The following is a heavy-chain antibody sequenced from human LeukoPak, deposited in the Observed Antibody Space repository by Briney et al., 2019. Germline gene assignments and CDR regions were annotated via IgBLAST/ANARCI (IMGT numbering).Heavy chain of an antibody. D-gene: IGHD4-23*01. CDR2: ISGSGGTT. Sequence: GGSLRASCAASGFTFSDYAITWVRQAPGKGLEWVSAISGSGGTTYYADSVKGRFTISRDNSKNTLYLQMNSLRAEDTAIYFCAKRLQGNSRALDYWGQGTLVTVSS. CDR1: GFTFSDYA. CDR3: AKRLQGNSRALDY. V-gene: IGHV3-23*01. J-gene: IGHJ4*02.